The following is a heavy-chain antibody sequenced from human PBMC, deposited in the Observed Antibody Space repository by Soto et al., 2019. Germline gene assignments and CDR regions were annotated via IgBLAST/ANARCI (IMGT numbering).Heavy chain of an antibody. CDR3: ARAYSSSSVFDY. J-gene: IGHJ4*02. Sequence: GGSLRLSCAAPGFTFSSYWMSWVRQAPGKGLEWVANIKQDGSEKYYVDSVKGRFTISRDNAKNSLYLQMNSLRAEDTAVYYCARAYSSSSVFDYWGQGTLVTVSS. CDR2: IKQDGSEK. V-gene: IGHV3-7*03. D-gene: IGHD6-6*01. CDR1: GFTFSSYW.